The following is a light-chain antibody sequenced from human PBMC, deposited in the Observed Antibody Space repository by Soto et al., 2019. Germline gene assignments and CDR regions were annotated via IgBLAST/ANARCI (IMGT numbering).Light chain of an antibody. CDR3: QQYNIYLLP. CDR2: GAS. J-gene: IGKJ4*01. Sequence: IVFTQSPGTLSLSQGERATLSCRASHSVSSRYLAWYQQKPGQAPRLLIYGASSRATGIPDRFSGSGSGTEFTLTICSLQPDDFAPYYCQQYNIYLLPFGGGTKVDIK. CDR1: HSVSSRY. V-gene: IGKV3-20*01.